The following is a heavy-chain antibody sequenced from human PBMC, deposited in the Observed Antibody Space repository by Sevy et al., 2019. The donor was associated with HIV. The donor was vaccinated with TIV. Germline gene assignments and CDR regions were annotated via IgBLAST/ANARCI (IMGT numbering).Heavy chain of an antibody. V-gene: IGHV3-74*01. CDR1: GFTFSSYW. CDR2: INSDGSST. CDR3: ARGNYYYYSDV. J-gene: IGHJ6*03. Sequence: GGSLRLSCAASGFTFSSYWMHWVRQAPGKGLVWVSRINSDGSSTSYADSVKGRFTISRDNAKNTLYLQMNSRRAEDTAEYYCARGNYYYYSDVWGKGTTVTVSS.